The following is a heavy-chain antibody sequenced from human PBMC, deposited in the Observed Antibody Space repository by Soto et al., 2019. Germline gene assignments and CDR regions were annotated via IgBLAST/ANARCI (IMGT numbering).Heavy chain of an antibody. J-gene: IGHJ6*02. CDR2: IYYSGST. Sequence: PSETLSLTCVVSSDSLTITSHYWSWIRQPPGKGLEWIGYIYYSGSTNYNPSLKSRVTISVDTSKNQFSLKLSSVTAADTAVYYCAGQQLVRDYYYYGMDVWGQGTTVTVSS. V-gene: IGHV4-61*01. D-gene: IGHD6-13*01. CDR3: AGQQLVRDYYYYGMDV. CDR1: SDSLTITSHY.